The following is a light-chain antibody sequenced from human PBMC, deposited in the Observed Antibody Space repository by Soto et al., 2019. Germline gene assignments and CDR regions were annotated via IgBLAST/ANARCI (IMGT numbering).Light chain of an antibody. CDR1: QDISSS. Sequence: DIQMTQSPSSLSASIGDRVTISCWASQDISSSLNWYQHKSGKAPKLLIYAASGLHSGVPSRFSGSGSGTDFTLTISSLQPEDFATYYCQQSYVTPWTFGQGTKVDIK. CDR2: AAS. V-gene: IGKV1-39*01. J-gene: IGKJ1*01. CDR3: QQSYVTPWT.